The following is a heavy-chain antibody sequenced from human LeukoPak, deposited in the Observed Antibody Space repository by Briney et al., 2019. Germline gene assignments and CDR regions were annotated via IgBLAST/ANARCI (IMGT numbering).Heavy chain of an antibody. D-gene: IGHD3-10*01. Sequence: PGGSLTRSCAASGFPFDNYGLNWLRQLPGKGLVGVSGLSWDSSRMGYAVSVKGRFTVSRDDAKNSLYLQMNSLRKEDTALYYCVKDSGSGIYRVDRGDFDFWGQGILVTVSS. CDR1: GFPFDNYG. V-gene: IGHV3-9*01. CDR3: VKDSGSGIYRVDRGDFDF. CDR2: LSWDSSRM. J-gene: IGHJ4*02.